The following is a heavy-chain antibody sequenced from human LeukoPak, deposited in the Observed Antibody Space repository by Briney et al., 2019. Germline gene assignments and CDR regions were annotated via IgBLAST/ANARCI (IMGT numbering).Heavy chain of an antibody. J-gene: IGHJ4*02. V-gene: IGHV3-30-3*01. CDR3: ARDGARDYYDSSGHFDY. CDR1: GFTFSSYA. Sequence: GRSLTLSCAVSGFTFSSYAMHWVRQAPGKGLEWVAVISYDGSNKYYADSVKRPFTISGDNSKNTLYLQMNSLRAEDTAVYYCARDGARDYYDSSGHFDYWGQGTLVTVSS. CDR2: ISYDGSNK. D-gene: IGHD3-22*01.